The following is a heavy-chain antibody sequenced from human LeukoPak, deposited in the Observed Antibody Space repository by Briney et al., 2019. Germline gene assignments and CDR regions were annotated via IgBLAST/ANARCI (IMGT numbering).Heavy chain of an antibody. V-gene: IGHV4-39*02. J-gene: IGHJ4*02. D-gene: IGHD6-19*01. CDR1: GGSISSRSYY. Sequence: SETLSLTCTVSGGSISSRSYYWGWIRQPPGKGLEWIGSILYSGSTYYNPSLKSRVTISVDTSKNQFSLKLSSVTAADTAFYYCARDAGYRSGWDYWGQGTLVTVSS. CDR2: ILYSGST. CDR3: ARDAGYRSGWDY.